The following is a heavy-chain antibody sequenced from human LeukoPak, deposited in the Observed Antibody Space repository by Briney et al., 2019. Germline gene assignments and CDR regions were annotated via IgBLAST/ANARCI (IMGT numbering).Heavy chain of an antibody. CDR3: TRSTVVGAPGDFDY. Sequence: ASVKVSCKASGYTFTNYYAYWVRQAPGQGLEWVGIVNPSDGGTQYARRFQGRVTMTRDTSTSTVYMVLSSLRSDDTAVYFCTRSTVVGAPGDFDYWGQGTLVTVSS. CDR2: VNPSDGGT. J-gene: IGHJ4*02. CDR1: GYTFTNYY. D-gene: IGHD1-26*01. V-gene: IGHV1-46*03.